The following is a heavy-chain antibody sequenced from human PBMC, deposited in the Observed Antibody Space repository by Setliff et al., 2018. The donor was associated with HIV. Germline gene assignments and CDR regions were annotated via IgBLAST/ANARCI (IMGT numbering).Heavy chain of an antibody. J-gene: IGHJ4*02. D-gene: IGHD3-22*01. V-gene: IGHV4-59*01. CDR1: GGSIRSYY. CDR2: IYYSGST. CDR3: AKAPGWLFLSHY. Sequence: SETLSLTCTVSGGSIRSYYWSWIRQPPGKGLEWIGYIYYSGSTNYNPSLKSRVTISVDTSKNQFSLKLSSVTAADTAIYYCAKAPGWLFLSHYWGQGTLVTVSS.